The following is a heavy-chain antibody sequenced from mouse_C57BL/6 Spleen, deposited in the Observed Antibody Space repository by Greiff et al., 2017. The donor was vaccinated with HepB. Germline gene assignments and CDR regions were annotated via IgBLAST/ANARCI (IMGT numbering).Heavy chain of an antibody. J-gene: IGHJ3*01. V-gene: IGHV5-6*01. CDR1: GFTFSSYG. CDR2: ISSGGSYT. CDR3: ARQGRAWFAY. Sequence: EVHLVESGGDLVKPGGSLKLSCAASGFTFSSYGMSWVRQTPDKRLEWVATISSGGSYTYYPDSVKGRFTISRDNAKNTLYLQMSSLKSEDTAMYYCARQGRAWFAYWGQGTLVTVSA.